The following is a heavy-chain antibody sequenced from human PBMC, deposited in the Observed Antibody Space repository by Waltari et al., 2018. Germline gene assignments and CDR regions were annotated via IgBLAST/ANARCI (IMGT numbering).Heavy chain of an antibody. J-gene: IGHJ4*02. V-gene: IGHV1-8*01. D-gene: IGHD6-13*01. CDR3: ASLSSPSDY. CDR2: LNPDSGKT. CDR1: RFTFSKYD. Sequence: QVQLVQSGAEVKKPGASVKVSCTASRFTFSKYDLKWVRQAAGQGLEWMGWLNPDSGKTVYAQKFQGSVTMTWNSSISTAYIELSSLRSDDTAVYYCASLSSPSDYWGQGTLVTVSS.